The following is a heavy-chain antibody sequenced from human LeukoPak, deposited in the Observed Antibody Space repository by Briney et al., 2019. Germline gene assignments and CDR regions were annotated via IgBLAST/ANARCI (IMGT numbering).Heavy chain of an antibody. CDR2: ISGSGGST. CDR3: AKGVDTAMVNPFDY. D-gene: IGHD5-18*01. J-gene: IGHJ4*02. CDR1: GFTFSSYS. Sequence: PGGSLRLSCEASGFTFSSYSMSWVRQAPGKGLEWVSAISGSGGSTYYADSVKGRFTISRDNSKNTLYLQMNSLRAEDTAVYYCAKGVDTAMVNPFDYWGQGTLVTVSS. V-gene: IGHV3-23*01.